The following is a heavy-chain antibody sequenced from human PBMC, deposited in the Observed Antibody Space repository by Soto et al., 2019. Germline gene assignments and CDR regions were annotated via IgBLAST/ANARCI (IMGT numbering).Heavy chain of an antibody. CDR2: IIPIFGTA. V-gene: IGHV1-69*13. J-gene: IGHJ4*02. CDR1: GYTFTSYD. Sequence: SVKVSCKASGYTFTSYDINWVRQAPGQGLEWMGGIIPIFGTANYAQKFQGRVTITADESTSTAYMELSSLRSEDTAVYYCARGRDIVLVPAALSWASFDYWGQGTLVTVSS. D-gene: IGHD2-2*01. CDR3: ARGRDIVLVPAALSWASFDY.